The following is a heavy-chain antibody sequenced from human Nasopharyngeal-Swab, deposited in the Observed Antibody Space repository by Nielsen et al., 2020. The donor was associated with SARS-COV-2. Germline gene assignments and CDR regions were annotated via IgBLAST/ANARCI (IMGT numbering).Heavy chain of an antibody. D-gene: IGHD3-3*01. J-gene: IGHJ3*02. CDR3: ARPRITIFGGDHPDAFDI. CDR1: GGTFSSYA. Sequence: SVKVSCKASGGTFSSYAISWVRQAPGQGLEWMGGTIPIFGTANYAQKFQGRVTITADESTSTAYMELSSLRSEDTAVYYCARPRITIFGGDHPDAFDIWGQGTMVTVSS. CDR2: TIPIFGTA. V-gene: IGHV1-69*13.